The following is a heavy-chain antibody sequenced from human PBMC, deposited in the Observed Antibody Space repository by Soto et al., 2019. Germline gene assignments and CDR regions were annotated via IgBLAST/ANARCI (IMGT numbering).Heavy chain of an antibody. D-gene: IGHD6-13*01. V-gene: IGHV3-33*01. CDR2: IQCNGSSK. J-gene: IGHJ3*02. Sequence: GGSLRLSGAASGFTFSIYVIHWVRQPPGKGLEWVAVIQCNGSSKYYADSVKGRFTISRDNSKNTLYVQMNSLRAEDTTVYYCAREYSSSGLHPFHSWGQGTRVTV. CDR1: GFTFSIYV. CDR3: AREYSSSGLHPFHS.